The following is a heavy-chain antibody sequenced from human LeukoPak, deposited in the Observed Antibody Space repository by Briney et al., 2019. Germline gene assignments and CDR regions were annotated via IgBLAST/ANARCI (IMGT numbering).Heavy chain of an antibody. J-gene: IGHJ4*02. CDR3: ARDNDSRDPPHFDY. CDR1: GGSISSGGYS. Sequence: PSQTLSLTCAVSGGSISSGGYSWNWIRQPPGKGLEWIGYIYYSGSTYYNPSLKSRITISVDTSNNHFSLKLSSVTAADTAVYYCARDNDSRDPPHFDYWGQGTLVTVSS. CDR2: IYYSGST. V-gene: IGHV4-30-4*07. D-gene: IGHD3-16*01.